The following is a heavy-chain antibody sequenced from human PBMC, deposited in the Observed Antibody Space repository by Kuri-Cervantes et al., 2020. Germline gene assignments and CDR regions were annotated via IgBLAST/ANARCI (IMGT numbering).Heavy chain of an antibody. CDR3: AREPIVVVPAARGLLVVSYGMDV. CDR1: GFTFSSYW. V-gene: IGHV3-7*01. CDR2: IKQDGSEK. Sequence: GSLRLSCAASGFTFSSYWMSWVRQAPGKGLEWVANIKQDGSEKYYVDSVKGRFTISRDNAKNSLYLQMNSLRAEDTAVYYCAREPIVVVPAARGLLVVSYGMDVWGQGTTVTVSS. D-gene: IGHD2-2*01. J-gene: IGHJ6*02.